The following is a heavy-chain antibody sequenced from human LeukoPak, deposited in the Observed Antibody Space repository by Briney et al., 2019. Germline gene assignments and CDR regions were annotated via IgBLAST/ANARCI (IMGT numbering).Heavy chain of an antibody. Sequence: GGSLRLSCAASGFTFSSYWMSWVRQAPGKGLEWVANIKQDGSEKYYVDSVKGRFTISRDNAKNSLYLQMNSLRAEDTAVYYCARVSPNTLTTLQYFDYWGQGTLVTVSS. CDR2: IKQDGSEK. V-gene: IGHV3-7*01. CDR3: ARVSPNTLTTLQYFDY. CDR1: GFTFSSYW. D-gene: IGHD4-17*01. J-gene: IGHJ4*02.